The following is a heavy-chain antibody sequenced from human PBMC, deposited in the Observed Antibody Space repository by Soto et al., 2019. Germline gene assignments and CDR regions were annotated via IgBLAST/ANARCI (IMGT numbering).Heavy chain of an antibody. Sequence: GGSLRLSCAASGFNFDDYAMHWVRRVPGKGLEWVSGISWEGGSIGYADSVKGRFTISRDNAKNSLYLEMNSLRSEDTAFYYCAKDHDEDFGYDLDYFNYWGQGT. V-gene: IGHV3-9*01. CDR2: ISWEGGSI. D-gene: IGHD5-12*01. CDR3: AKDHDEDFGYDLDYFNY. J-gene: IGHJ4*02. CDR1: GFNFDDYA.